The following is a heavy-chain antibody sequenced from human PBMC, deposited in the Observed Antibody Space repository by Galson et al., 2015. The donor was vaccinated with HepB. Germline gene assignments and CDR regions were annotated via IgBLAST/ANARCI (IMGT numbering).Heavy chain of an antibody. CDR1: GGTFSSYA. CDR3: ARSGLYTVTTRFDY. CDR2: IIPIFGTA. D-gene: IGHD4-17*01. Sequence: SVKVSCKASGGTFSSYAISWVRQAPGQGLEWMGGIIPIFGTANYAQKFQGRVTITADESTSTAYMELSSLRPEDTAVYYCARSGLYTVTTRFDYWGQGTLVAVSS. J-gene: IGHJ4*02. V-gene: IGHV1-69*13.